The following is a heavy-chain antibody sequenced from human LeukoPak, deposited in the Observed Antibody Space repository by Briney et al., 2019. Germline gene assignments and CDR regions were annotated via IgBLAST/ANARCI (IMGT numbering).Heavy chain of an antibody. V-gene: IGHV3-11*01. J-gene: IGHJ6*03. D-gene: IGHD2-2*01. CDR3: ARVANIVVVPARLCYMDV. CDR1: GFTFSDYY. Sequence: PGGSLRLSCAASGFTFSDYYMSWIRQAPGKGLEWVSYISSSGSTIYYADSVKGRFTISGDNAKNSLYLQMNSLRAEDTAVYYCARVANIVVVPARLCYMDVWGKGTTVTVSS. CDR2: ISSSGSTI.